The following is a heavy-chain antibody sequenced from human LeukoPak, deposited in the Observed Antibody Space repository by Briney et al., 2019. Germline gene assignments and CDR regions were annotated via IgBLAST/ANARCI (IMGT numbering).Heavy chain of an antibody. CDR2: IYSSGST. CDR1: GGSINSYY. CDR3: ARGGKATVVTM. J-gene: IGHJ4*01. Sequence: SETLSLTCTVSGGSINSYYWSWIRQPAGKGLEWIGRIYSSGSTNYNPSLKSRVSMSVDTSKNQFSLKLTSVTAADTAVYYCARGGKATVVTMRGHGILVTVSS. D-gene: IGHD4-23*01. V-gene: IGHV4-4*07.